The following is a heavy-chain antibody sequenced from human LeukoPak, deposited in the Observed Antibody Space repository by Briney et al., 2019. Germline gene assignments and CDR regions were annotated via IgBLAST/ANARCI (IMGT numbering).Heavy chain of an antibody. J-gene: IGHJ4*02. CDR2: ISSNGGST. V-gene: IGHV3-64*01. CDR1: GFTFSSYA. CDR3: ARGADNYGYIFDY. Sequence: GGSLRLSCAASGFTFSSYAMHWVRQAPGKGLEYVSAISSNGGSTYYANSVKGRFIISRDNSKNTLYLQMNSLRAEDTAVYYCARGADNYGYIFDYWGQGTLVTVSS. D-gene: IGHD5-18*01.